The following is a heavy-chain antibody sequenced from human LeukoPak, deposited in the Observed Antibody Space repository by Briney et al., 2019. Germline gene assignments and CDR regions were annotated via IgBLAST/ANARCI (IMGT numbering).Heavy chain of an antibody. CDR1: GGTFSSYA. J-gene: IGHJ3*02. CDR3: ARDSNRRGGSLNAFDI. V-gene: IGHV1-69*13. D-gene: IGHD2-15*01. Sequence: ASVKVSCKASGGTFSSYAISWVRQAPGQGLEWMGGIIPIFGTANYAQKFQGRVTITADESTSTAYMELSSLRSEDTAVYYCARDSNRRGGSLNAFDIWGQGTMLTVSS. CDR2: IIPIFGTA.